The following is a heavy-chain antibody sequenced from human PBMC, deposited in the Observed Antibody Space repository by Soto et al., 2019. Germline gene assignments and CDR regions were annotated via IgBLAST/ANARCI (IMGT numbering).Heavy chain of an antibody. CDR2: ISAYNGNT. J-gene: IGHJ3*02. CDR3: ARVLVAAAVSSPDAFDI. V-gene: IGHV1-18*04. D-gene: IGHD6-13*01. Sequence: ASVKVSWKASGYTLTSYGISWVRQAPGQGLEWMGWISAYNGNTNYAQKLQGRVTMTTDTSTSTAYMELRSLRSDDTAVYYCARVLVAAAVSSPDAFDIWGQGTMVTVSS. CDR1: GYTLTSYG.